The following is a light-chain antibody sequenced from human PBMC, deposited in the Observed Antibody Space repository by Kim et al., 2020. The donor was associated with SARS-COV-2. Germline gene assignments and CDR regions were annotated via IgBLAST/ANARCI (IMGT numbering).Light chain of an antibody. V-gene: IGKV3-20*01. Sequence: LTTGERATLSGRASQRISSTYLAWYQHKPEQAPRLLIHGASSRATGIPDRFSGSWSGTDFTLTISRLEPEDFAVYYCQQYDRSPNTFGQGTKLEI. CDR2: GAS. CDR1: QRISSTY. CDR3: QQYDRSPNT. J-gene: IGKJ2*01.